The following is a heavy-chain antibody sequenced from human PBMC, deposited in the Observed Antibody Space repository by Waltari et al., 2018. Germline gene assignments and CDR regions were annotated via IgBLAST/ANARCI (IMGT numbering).Heavy chain of an antibody. Sequence: QVQLQESGPGLVTPSQTLSLTCPVSGGSISSGSYYWRWIRPPAGKGLEWIGRIYTSGSTNYNPSLKSRVTISVDTSKNQFSLKLSSVTAADTAVYYCARENLGYCSGGSCPPRDYWGQGTLVTVSS. V-gene: IGHV4-61*02. CDR2: IYTSGST. J-gene: IGHJ4*02. CDR3: ARENLGYCSGGSCPPRDY. CDR1: GGSISSGSYY. D-gene: IGHD2-15*01.